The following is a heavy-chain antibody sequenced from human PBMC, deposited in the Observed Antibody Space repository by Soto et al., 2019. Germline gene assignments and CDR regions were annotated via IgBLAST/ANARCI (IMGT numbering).Heavy chain of an antibody. J-gene: IGHJ4*02. V-gene: IGHV3-23*01. D-gene: IGHD3-22*01. CDR3: AKTSNGYPYYFDF. CDR1: AFTFINFA. Sequence: GGSLRLSCAASAFTFINFAMTWVRQSPGKGLEWVSTIDFIGTSTYYADSVKGRFTISRDNSRNTLYLQMNSLRAEDTAVYYCAKTSNGYPYYFDFWGQGALVTVSS. CDR2: IDFIGTST.